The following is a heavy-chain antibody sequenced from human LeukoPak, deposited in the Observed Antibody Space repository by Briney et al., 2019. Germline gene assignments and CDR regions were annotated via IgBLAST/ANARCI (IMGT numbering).Heavy chain of an antibody. CDR1: GFTFSSYG. Sequence: GGSLRLSCAASGFTFSSYGMHWVRQAPGKGLEWVAVISYDGSNKYYTDSVKGRFTISRDNSKDTLYLQMNSLRAENTAVFTCATDATPLRSGYHQTYLDYWGQGTLVTVSS. V-gene: IGHV3-30*03. CDR2: ISYDGSNK. J-gene: IGHJ4*02. CDR3: ATDATPLRSGYHQTYLDY. D-gene: IGHD5-12*01.